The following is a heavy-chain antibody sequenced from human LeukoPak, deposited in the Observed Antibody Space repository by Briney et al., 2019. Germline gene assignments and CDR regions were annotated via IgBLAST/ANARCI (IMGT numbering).Heavy chain of an antibody. J-gene: IGHJ4*02. CDR3: ARDLGNLAFDY. V-gene: IGHV3-53*01. CDR2: IYSGGST. CDR1: GFTVSSNY. Sequence: GGSLRLSCAASGFTVSSNYMSWVRQAPGKGLEWVSVIYSGGSTYYADSVKGRFTISSDNSKNTLYLQMNSLRAEDTAVYYCARDLGNLAFDYWGQGTLVTVSS. D-gene: IGHD7-27*01.